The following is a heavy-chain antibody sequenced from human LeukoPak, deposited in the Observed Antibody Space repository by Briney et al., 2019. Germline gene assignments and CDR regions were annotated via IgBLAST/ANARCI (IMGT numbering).Heavy chain of an antibody. CDR2: ISSSSSYI. CDR1: GFTFSSYS. Sequence: PGGSLRLSCAASGFTFSSYSMNWVRQPPGKGLEWVSSISSSSSYIYYADSVKGRFTISRDNAKNTLYLQMNSLRAEDTAVYYCAREKSIAVAGTFDYWGQGTLVTVSS. D-gene: IGHD6-19*01. CDR3: AREKSIAVAGTFDY. J-gene: IGHJ4*02. V-gene: IGHV3-21*01.